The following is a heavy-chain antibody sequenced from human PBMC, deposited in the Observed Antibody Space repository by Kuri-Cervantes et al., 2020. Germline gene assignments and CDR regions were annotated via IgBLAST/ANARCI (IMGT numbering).Heavy chain of an antibody. D-gene: IGHD2-2*02. CDR1: GFTFSDYY. Sequence: GGSLRLSCAASGFTFSDYYMSWIRQAPGKGLEWVSYISSSGSTIYYADSVKGRFTISRDNAKNSLYLQMNSLRAEDTAVYYCARDWADCSSTSCYSSNWFDPWGQGNLVTVSS. CDR3: ARDWADCSSTSCYSSNWFDP. J-gene: IGHJ5*02. CDR2: ISSSGSTI. V-gene: IGHV3-11*01.